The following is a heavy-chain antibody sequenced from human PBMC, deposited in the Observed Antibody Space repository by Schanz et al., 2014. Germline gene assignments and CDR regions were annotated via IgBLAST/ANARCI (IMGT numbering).Heavy chain of an antibody. D-gene: IGHD2-8*02. V-gene: IGHV3-74*02. CDR2: INSVGSNT. J-gene: IGHJ4*02. CDR1: GFTFSSHW. Sequence: DVHLLESGGGLVQPGGSLRLSCAASGFTFSSHWMHWVRQDPGKGLVWVARINSVGSNTDYADSVTGRFTISRDNSKSTLYVEMNSLRVEDTAVYYCAKTLFPGGTQTFGNWGRGTLVTVSS. CDR3: AKTLFPGGTQTFGN.